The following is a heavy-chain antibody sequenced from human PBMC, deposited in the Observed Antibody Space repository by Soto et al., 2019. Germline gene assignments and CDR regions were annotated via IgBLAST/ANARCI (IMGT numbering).Heavy chain of an antibody. CDR3: VKQRVSGKTNSYTMDV. CDR1: GFSFNTYA. J-gene: IGHJ6*02. CDR2: INYSGRTT. D-gene: IGHD3-10*01. V-gene: IGHV3-23*01. Sequence: EVQLLESGGGLVQPGGSLRLSCETSGFSFNTYAMTWVRQAPGMGLVWVAVINYSGRTTFHAQSVKGRFTISRDNSRNTVFLQMDSLRAEDTAVYYCVKQRVSGKTNSYTMDVWGLGTTVIVSS.